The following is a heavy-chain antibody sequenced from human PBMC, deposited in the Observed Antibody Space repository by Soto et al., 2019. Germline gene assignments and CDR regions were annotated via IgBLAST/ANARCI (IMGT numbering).Heavy chain of an antibody. J-gene: IGHJ4*02. CDR3: ARDLLGVNIGYSYGGY. CDR2: ISAYNGNT. Sequence: QVQLVQSGAEVKKPGASVKVSCKASGYTFTSYGISWVRQAPGQGLEWMGWISAYNGNTNYAQKLQGRVTMTTDTSTSTAYTELGSLSSDDTAVYYCARDLLGVNIGYSYGGYWGQGTLVTVSS. D-gene: IGHD5-18*01. V-gene: IGHV1-18*04. CDR1: GYTFTSYG.